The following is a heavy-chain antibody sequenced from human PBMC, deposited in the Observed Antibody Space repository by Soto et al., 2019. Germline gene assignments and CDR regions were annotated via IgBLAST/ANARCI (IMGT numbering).Heavy chain of an antibody. CDR3: ARMGFGEPHMDV. J-gene: IGHJ6*02. D-gene: IGHD3-10*01. V-gene: IGHV1-46*01. Sequence: ASVKVSCKASGYTFTSYYMHWVRQAPGQGLEWMGIINPSGGSTNYAQKFQGRVTMTRDTSTSTAYMELRSLRSDDTAVYYCARMGFGEPHMDVWGQGTTVTVSS. CDR1: GYTFTSYY. CDR2: INPSGGST.